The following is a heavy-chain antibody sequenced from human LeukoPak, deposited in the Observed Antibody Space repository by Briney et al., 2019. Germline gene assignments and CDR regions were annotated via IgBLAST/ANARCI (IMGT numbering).Heavy chain of an antibody. D-gene: IGHD4-17*01. Sequence: ASVKVSCKASGYTFTSYDINWVRQATGQGLEWMGWMNPNSGNTGYAQKFQGRVTMTRNTSISTAYMELSSLRSEDTAVYYCARRMTTVSRFDYWGQGTLVTVSS. V-gene: IGHV1-8*01. CDR1: GYTFTSYD. J-gene: IGHJ4*02. CDR3: ARRMTTVSRFDY. CDR2: MNPNSGNT.